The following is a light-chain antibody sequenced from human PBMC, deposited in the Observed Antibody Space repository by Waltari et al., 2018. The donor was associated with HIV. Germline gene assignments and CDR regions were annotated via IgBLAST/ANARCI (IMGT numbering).Light chain of an antibody. CDR1: ALPIRN. Sequence: SYELTQPPSMSVAPGQTDTVTCSGDALPIRNALWYQQRSGQAPVLVMYDDNKRPSGIPERFSGSTSGTTATLTVSRAQVDDEADYYCYSTDTTGYERVFGGGTKLTVL. CDR3: YSTDTTGYERV. J-gene: IGLJ3*02. V-gene: IGLV3-10*01. CDR2: DDN.